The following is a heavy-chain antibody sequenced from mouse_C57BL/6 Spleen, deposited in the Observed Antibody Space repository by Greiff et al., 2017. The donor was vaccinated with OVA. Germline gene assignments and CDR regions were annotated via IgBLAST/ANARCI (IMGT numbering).Heavy chain of an antibody. J-gene: IGHJ2*01. Sequence: EVKLVESGGGLVQPKGSLKLSCAASGFSFNTYAMNWVRQAPGKGLEWVARIRSKSNNYATYYADSVKDRFTISRDDSESMLYLQMNNLKTEDTAMYYCVRGNYSNYVFDYWGQGTTLTVSS. D-gene: IGHD2-5*01. V-gene: IGHV10-1*01. CDR3: VRGNYSNYVFDY. CDR1: GFSFNTYA. CDR2: IRSKSNNYAT.